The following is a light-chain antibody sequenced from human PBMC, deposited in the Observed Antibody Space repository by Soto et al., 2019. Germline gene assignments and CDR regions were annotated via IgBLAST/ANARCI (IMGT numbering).Light chain of an antibody. J-gene: IGLJ1*01. V-gene: IGLV2-8*01. Sequence: QSALTQPPSASGSPGQSVTISCTGTSSDVGGYNYVSWYQQHPGKAPKLMIYEVSNRPSGVPDRFSGSKSGNTASLTVSGLQAEDEADYYCSSYAGSIYVFGTGTKLTVL. CDR3: SSYAGSIYV. CDR1: SSDVGGYNY. CDR2: EVS.